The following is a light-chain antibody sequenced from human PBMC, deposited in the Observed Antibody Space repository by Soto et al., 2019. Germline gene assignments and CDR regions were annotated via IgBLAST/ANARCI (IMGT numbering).Light chain of an antibody. CDR3: SSYTSSSTLAV. CDR1: SSDVGGHNY. V-gene: IGLV2-14*01. CDR2: DVS. J-gene: IGLJ2*01. Sequence: QPVLTQPASVSGSPGQSITISCTGTSSDVGGHNYVSWYQQHPGKAPKLMIYDVSNRPSGVSNRFSGSKSGNTASLTISGLQAEDEADYYCSSYTSSSTLAVFGGGTKVTVL.